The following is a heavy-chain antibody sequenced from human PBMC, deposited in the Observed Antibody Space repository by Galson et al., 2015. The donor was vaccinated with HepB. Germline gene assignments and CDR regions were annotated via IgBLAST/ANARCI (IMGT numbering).Heavy chain of an antibody. Sequence: ETLSLTCTVSGGSISSYYWSWIRQPPGKGLEWIGYIYYSGSTNYNPSLKSRVTISVDTSKNQFSLKLCSVTAADTAVYYCARLVAAAGVNNYYFDYWGQGTLVTVSS. CDR3: ARLVAAAGVNNYYFDY. CDR1: GGSISSYY. J-gene: IGHJ4*02. V-gene: IGHV4-59*08. CDR2: IYYSGST. D-gene: IGHD6-13*01.